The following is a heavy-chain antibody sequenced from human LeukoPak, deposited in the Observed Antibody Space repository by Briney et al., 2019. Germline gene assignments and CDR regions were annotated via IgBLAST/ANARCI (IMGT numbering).Heavy chain of an antibody. CDR1: GGTFSSYA. CDR2: IIPIFGTA. J-gene: IGHJ5*02. D-gene: IGHD2-2*01. V-gene: IGHV1-69*13. CDR3: ARDWGDIVVVPAATTRYNWFDP. Sequence: SVKVSCKASGGTFSSYAISWVRQAPGQGLEWMGEIIPIFGTANNAQKFQGRVTITADESTSTAYMELSSLRSEDTAVYYCARDWGDIVVVPAATTRYNWFDPWGQGTLVTVSS.